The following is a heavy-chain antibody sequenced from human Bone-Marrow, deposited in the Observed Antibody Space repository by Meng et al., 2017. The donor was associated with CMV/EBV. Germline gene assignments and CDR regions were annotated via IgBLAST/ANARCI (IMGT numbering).Heavy chain of an antibody. CDR3: TRAPLRGSGYYNYYYYGMDV. CDR2: ISSSGSTI. V-gene: IGHV3-11*01. D-gene: IGHD3-3*01. Sequence: GESLKISCAASGFTFSDYYMSWIRQAPGKGLEWVSYISSSGSTIYYADSVKGRFTISRDDSRSIAYLQMNSLKTEDTAVYYCTRAPLRGSGYYNYYYYGMDVWGQGTTVTVSS. J-gene: IGHJ6*02. CDR1: GFTFSDYY.